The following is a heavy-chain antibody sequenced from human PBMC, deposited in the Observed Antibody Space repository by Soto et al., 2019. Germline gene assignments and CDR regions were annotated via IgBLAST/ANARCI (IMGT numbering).Heavy chain of an antibody. CDR3: ARDRSQPGYYYYGMDV. V-gene: IGHV4-4*02. J-gene: IGHJ6*02. Sequence: QVQLQESGPGLVKPSGTLSLTCAVSGGTISSSNWWSWVRQPPGKGLEWIGEIYHSGSTNYNPSLKSRVTISVDKSNNQFSLKLSSVTAADTAVYYCARDRSQPGYYYYGMDVWGQGTTVTVSS. CDR1: GGTISSSNW. D-gene: IGHD1-26*01. CDR2: IYHSGST.